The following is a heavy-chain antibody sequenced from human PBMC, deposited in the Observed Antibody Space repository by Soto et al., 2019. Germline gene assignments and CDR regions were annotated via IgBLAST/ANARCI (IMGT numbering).Heavy chain of an antibody. CDR2: ISGSGLST. CDR3: AKMTTRRFDY. D-gene: IGHD4-17*01. CDR1: GFTFSSYA. J-gene: IGHJ4*02. V-gene: IGHV3-23*01. Sequence: LRLSCAASGFTFSSYAMSWVRQAPGKGLEWVSGISGSGLSTNYADSVKGRFTISRDNSKNTLYLQMNSLRAEDAAVYYCAKMTTRRFDYWGQGTLVTVSS.